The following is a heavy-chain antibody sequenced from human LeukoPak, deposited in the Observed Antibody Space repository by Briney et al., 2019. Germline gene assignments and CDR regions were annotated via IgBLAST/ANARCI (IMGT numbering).Heavy chain of an antibody. V-gene: IGHV1-2*02. CDR1: GYVFTDYY. CDR2: INPNSGGT. J-gene: IGHJ4*02. Sequence: GASVKVSCQASGYVFTDYYIHWVRQAPGQGLEWMGWINPNSGGTNYAQKFQGRVTMTRDTSINTAYMELSRPRSDDTAVYYCARPRLDTSGSPYFDYWGQGTLVTVSS. D-gene: IGHD3-10*01. CDR3: ARPRLDTSGSPYFDY.